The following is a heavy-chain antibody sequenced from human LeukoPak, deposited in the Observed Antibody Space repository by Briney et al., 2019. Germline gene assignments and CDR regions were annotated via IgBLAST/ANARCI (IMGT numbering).Heavy chain of an antibody. V-gene: IGHV3-30*02. D-gene: IGHD6-19*01. J-gene: IGHJ4*02. CDR3: ARDNTVGAGTNY. CDR2: IRYDGSNK. CDR1: GFTFSSYG. Sequence: PGGSLRLSCAASGFTFSSYGMHWVRQAPGKGLEWVAFIRYDGSNKYYADSVKGRFTISRDNSKNTLYLRVNSLRAEDTAVYYCARDNTVGAGTNYWGQGTLVTVSS.